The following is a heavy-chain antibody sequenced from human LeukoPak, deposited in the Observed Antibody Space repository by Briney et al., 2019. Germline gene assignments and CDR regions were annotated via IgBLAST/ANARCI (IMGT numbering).Heavy chain of an antibody. CDR2: IYYSGST. J-gene: IGHJ4*02. CDR1: GGSISSSNW. Sequence: SETLSLTCAVSGGSISSSNWWSWVRQPPGKGLEWIGSIYYSGSTYYNPSLKSRVTISVDTSKNQFSLKLSSVTAADTAVYYCARHIKDIVVVPAAIRPDFDYWGQGTLVTVSS. V-gene: IGHV4-39*01. D-gene: IGHD2-2*02. CDR3: ARHIKDIVVVPAAIRPDFDY.